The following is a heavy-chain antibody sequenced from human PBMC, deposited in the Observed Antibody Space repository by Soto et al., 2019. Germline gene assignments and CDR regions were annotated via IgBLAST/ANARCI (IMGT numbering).Heavy chain of an antibody. CDR2: ISAYNGNT. V-gene: IGHV1-18*01. D-gene: IGHD3-10*01. CDR1: GYTFTSYG. CDR3: ARASGTRDSTPYRFAY. J-gene: IGHJ4*02. Sequence: QVQLVQSGAEVKKPGASVKVSCKASGYTFTSYGISWVRQAPGQGLEWMGWISAYNGNTNHAQKLQGRVTMTTVTSTSTAYMELRSLRSDDTAVYYCARASGTRDSTPYRFAYWGQGTLVTVSS.